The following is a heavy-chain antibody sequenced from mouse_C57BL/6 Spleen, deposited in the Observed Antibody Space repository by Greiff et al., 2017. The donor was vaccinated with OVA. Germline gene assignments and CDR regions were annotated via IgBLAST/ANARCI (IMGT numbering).Heavy chain of an antibody. D-gene: IGHD2-2*01. J-gene: IGHJ3*01. Sequence: EVMLVESGGGLVKPGGSLKLSCAASGFTFSSYAMSWVRQTPEKRLEWVATISDGGSYTYYPDNVKGRFTISRDNAKNNLYLQMSHLKSEDTAMYYCARGLLWLRLFAYWGQGTLVTVSA. V-gene: IGHV5-4*03. CDR2: ISDGGSYT. CDR1: GFTFSSYA. CDR3: ARGLLWLRLFAY.